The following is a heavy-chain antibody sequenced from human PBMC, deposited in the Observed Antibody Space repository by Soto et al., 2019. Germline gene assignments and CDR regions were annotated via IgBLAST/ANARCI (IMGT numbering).Heavy chain of an antibody. J-gene: IGHJ4*02. V-gene: IGHV4-61*01. CDR2: MYNSGST. CDR1: GGSVSSGSYY. Sequence: QVQLQESGPGLVKASETLSLTCTVSGGSVSSGSYYWSWIRQPPGKGLEWIGYMYNSGSTNYNPSLKSRVTTSVDTSKNQSSRKLSYVTAADTAMYYCARDSSKLNYLVWGQGTLVTVSS. CDR3: ARDSSKLNYLV. D-gene: IGHD1-7*01.